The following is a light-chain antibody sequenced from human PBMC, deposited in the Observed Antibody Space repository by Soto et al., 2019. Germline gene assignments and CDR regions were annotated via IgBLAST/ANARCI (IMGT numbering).Light chain of an antibody. J-gene: IGKJ1*01. CDR3: QQYGSSPRT. CDR2: GAS. Sequence: EIVLTQSPGTLSLSPGERATLSFSASQSVSSTYLAWYQQKPGQPPRLLMYGASTRATGIPDRFSGSGSGTDFTLTISRLEPEDFAVFYCQQYGSSPRTFGQGTKVDNK. V-gene: IGKV3-20*01. CDR1: QSVSSTY.